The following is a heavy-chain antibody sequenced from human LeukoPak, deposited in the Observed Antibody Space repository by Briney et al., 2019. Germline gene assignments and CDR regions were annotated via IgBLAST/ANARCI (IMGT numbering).Heavy chain of an antibody. CDR1: GFTFSSYS. J-gene: IGHJ4*02. V-gene: IGHV3-21*01. CDR3: ARGRRGARYYFDY. Sequence: GGSLRLSCAASGFTFSSYSMNWVRQAPGKGLEWVSSISSSSSYIYYADSVKGRFTISRDNAKNSLYLQMNSLRAEDTAVYYCARGRRGARYYFDYWGQGTLVTVSS. D-gene: IGHD3-10*01. CDR2: ISSSSSYI.